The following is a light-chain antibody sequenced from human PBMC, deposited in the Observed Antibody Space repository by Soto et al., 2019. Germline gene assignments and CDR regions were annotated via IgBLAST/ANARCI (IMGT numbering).Light chain of an antibody. J-gene: IGLJ1*01. CDR3: TSSTSDSLYV. CDR2: QVS. Sequence: QSALTQPASVSRSPGQSITISCTGTSSDIGHNKYVSWYQQYPGKVPKLLINQVSNRPSGVSNRFSGSKSGNTASLTISGLLAEDEADYFCTSSTSDSLYVFGTGTKVTVL. V-gene: IGLV2-14*01. CDR1: SSDIGHNKY.